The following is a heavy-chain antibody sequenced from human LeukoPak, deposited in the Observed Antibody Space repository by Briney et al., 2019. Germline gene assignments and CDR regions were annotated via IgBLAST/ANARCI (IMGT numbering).Heavy chain of an antibody. J-gene: IGHJ4*02. Sequence: PGGSLRLSCAASGFTFSSYGMHWVRQAPGKGLEWVAFIRYDGSNKYYADSVKGRFTISRDNSKNTLYLQMNSLRAEDTAVYYCAKDRRRAAADLYYFDYWGQGTLVTVSS. CDR2: IRYDGSNK. V-gene: IGHV3-30*02. CDR3: AKDRRRAAADLYYFDY. D-gene: IGHD6-13*01. CDR1: GFTFSSYG.